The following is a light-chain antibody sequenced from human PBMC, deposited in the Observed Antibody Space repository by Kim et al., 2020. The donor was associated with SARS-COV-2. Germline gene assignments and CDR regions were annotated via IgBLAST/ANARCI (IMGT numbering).Light chain of an antibody. CDR1: NSRSNY. CDR3: NSRDSSGNHRVV. J-gene: IGLJ2*01. Sequence: GEKVMMTSREGNSRSNYARWYYQKQGQDPVLVIIGKKNRPAGIPDRVSGSSSGNTASLTITGAQAEEEADYYCNSRDSSGNHRVVFGGGTQLTVL. CDR2: GKK. V-gene: IGLV3-19*01.